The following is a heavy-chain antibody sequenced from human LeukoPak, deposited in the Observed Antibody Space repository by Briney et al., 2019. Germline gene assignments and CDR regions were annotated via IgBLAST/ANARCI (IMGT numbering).Heavy chain of an antibody. Sequence: SETLSLTCTVSGYSISSGYYWGWIRQPPGKGLEWIGSIYHSGSTYYNPSLKSRVTISVDTSKNQFSLKLSSVTAADTAVYYCARDIVVVPAAMNYYYYYYMDVWGKGTTVTISS. CDR1: GYSISSGYY. J-gene: IGHJ6*03. D-gene: IGHD2-2*01. V-gene: IGHV4-38-2*02. CDR3: ARDIVVVPAAMNYYYYYYMDV. CDR2: IYHSGST.